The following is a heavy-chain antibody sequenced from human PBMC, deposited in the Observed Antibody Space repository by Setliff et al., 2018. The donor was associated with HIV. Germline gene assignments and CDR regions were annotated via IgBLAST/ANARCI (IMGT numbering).Heavy chain of an antibody. CDR1: GGSLNDYY. CDR2: INHSGST. CDR3: ARDWNHYFYYMDV. J-gene: IGHJ6*03. Sequence: SETLSLTCAVYGGSLNDYYWSWIRLPPGKGLEWIGEINHSGSTNYNPSLKSRVTISVDTSKNQFPLKLTSVTAADTAVYYCARDWNHYFYYMDVWGKGTTVTVSS. D-gene: IGHD1-1*01. V-gene: IGHV4-34*01.